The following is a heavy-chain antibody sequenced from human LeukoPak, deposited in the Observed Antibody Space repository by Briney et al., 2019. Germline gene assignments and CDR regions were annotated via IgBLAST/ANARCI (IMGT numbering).Heavy chain of an antibody. J-gene: IGHJ4*02. D-gene: IGHD2-2*02. CDR1: GFTFSSYA. CDR2: ISYDGSNK. V-gene: IGHV3-30-3*01. Sequence: GGSLRLSCAASGFTFSSYAMHWVRQAPGKGLEWVAFISYDGSNKYYADSVKGRFTISRDNSKNTLYLQMNSLRAEDTAVYYCARDPGYCSSTSCYIGFDYWGQGTLVTVSS. CDR3: ARDPGYCSSTSCYIGFDY.